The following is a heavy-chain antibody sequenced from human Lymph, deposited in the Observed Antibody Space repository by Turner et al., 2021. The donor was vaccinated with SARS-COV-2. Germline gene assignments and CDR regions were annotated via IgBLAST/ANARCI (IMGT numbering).Heavy chain of an antibody. CDR2: IIPILGIA. V-gene: IGHV1-69*10. J-gene: IGHJ6*02. D-gene: IGHD6-13*01. CDR1: GGTFSSYA. Sequence: QVQLVQSGAEVKKPGSSVKVSCKASGGTFSSYAISWVRQAPGQGLEWMGGIIPILGIANYAQRFQGRVTITADKSTSTAYLELISLRSKDTAVYYCARKAARGMGVGVFYYYYGMDVWGQGTTVTVSS. CDR3: ARKAARGMGVGVFYYYYGMDV.